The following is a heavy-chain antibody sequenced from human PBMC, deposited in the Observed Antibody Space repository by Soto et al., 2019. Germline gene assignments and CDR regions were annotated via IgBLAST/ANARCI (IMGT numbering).Heavy chain of an antibody. CDR3: AGDENCSCGSCPLNY. V-gene: IGHV1-69*08. Sequence: QVQLVQSGAEVKKPGSSVKVSCKASGGTFSSYTIRWVRQAPGQGLEWMGRIIPILGIAYYAQKFQGRVTITADKSTSTAYMELSSLRSEATAEYYCAGDENCSCGSCPLNYWGQGTLVTVSS. D-gene: IGHD2-15*01. J-gene: IGHJ4*02. CDR2: IIPILGIA. CDR1: GGTFSSYT.